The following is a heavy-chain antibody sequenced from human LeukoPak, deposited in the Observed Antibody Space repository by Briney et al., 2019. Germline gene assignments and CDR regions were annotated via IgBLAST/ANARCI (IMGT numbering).Heavy chain of an antibody. Sequence: ASVTVSCKASGYTFTGHYMHWVRQAPGQGLEWVGWINVDSGDTSSAQKFQGRVTMTRDTSISTAYMELSSLRSDDTAVYYCGGDAGDGYNPADYWGREPWSPSPQ. CDR3: GGDAGDGYNPADY. CDR2: INVDSGDT. CDR1: GYTFTGHY. V-gene: IGHV1-2*02. J-gene: IGHJ4*02. D-gene: IGHD5-24*01.